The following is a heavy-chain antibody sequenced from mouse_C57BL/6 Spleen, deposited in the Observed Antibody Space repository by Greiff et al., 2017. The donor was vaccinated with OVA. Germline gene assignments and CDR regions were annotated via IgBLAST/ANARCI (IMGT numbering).Heavy chain of an antibody. V-gene: IGHV2-2*01. D-gene: IGHD1-1*01. CDR1: GFSLTSYG. Sequence: VQLQQSGPGLVQPSQSLSITCTVSGFSLTSYGVHWVRQSPGKGLEWLGVIWSGGSTDYNAAFISRLSISKDNSKSQVFFKMNSQQADDTAIYYCARKDGSSPYYAMDYWGQGTSVTVSS. CDR2: IWSGGST. J-gene: IGHJ4*01. CDR3: ARKDGSSPYYAMDY.